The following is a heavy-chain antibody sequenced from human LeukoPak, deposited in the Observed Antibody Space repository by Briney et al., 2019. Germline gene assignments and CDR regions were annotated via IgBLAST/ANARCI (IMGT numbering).Heavy chain of an antibody. Sequence: GGSLRLSCAASGFTFSSYSMNWVPQAPGKGLEWVSSISSSSSYIYYADSVKGRFTISRDNAKNSLYLQMNSLRAEDTAVYYCARAGYYDYVLGSPYYFDYWGQGTLVTVSS. J-gene: IGHJ4*02. V-gene: IGHV3-21*01. CDR2: ISSSSSYI. CDR3: ARAGYYDYVLGSPYYFDY. D-gene: IGHD3-16*01. CDR1: GFTFSSYS.